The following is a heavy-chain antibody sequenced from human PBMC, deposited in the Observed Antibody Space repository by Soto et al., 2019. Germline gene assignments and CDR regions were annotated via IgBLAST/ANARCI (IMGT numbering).Heavy chain of an antibody. CDR2: ISWNSGTI. D-gene: IGHD6-19*01. V-gene: IGHV3-9*01. Sequence: EVQLVESGGALVQPGRSLRLSCVVSGFTFDDYAMHWVRQAPGKGLEWVSGISWNSGTIGYAEPLKGRFTISRDNAKNSLYLQMNSLRPEDTALYYCVRDGDVAVAGTSLYWGQGTLVTVSS. CDR3: VRDGDVAVAGTSLY. CDR1: GFTFDDYA. J-gene: IGHJ4*02.